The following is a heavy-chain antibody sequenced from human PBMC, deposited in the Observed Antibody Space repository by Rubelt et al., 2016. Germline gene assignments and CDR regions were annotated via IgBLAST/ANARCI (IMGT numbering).Heavy chain of an antibody. CDR3: ARRLGISGLDY. V-gene: IGHV1-2*06. D-gene: IGHD7-27*01. J-gene: IGHJ4*02. CDR2: INPNSGGT. CDR1: GYTFTGYY. Sequence: VQLVQSGAEVMKPGASVKVSCKASGYTFTGYYIHWVRQDPGQGLEWMGRINPNSGGTNYAQKLQGRVTMTRDTSIKTANMELSGLQSDDTAVYYCARRLGISGLDYWGQGTLVTVAS.